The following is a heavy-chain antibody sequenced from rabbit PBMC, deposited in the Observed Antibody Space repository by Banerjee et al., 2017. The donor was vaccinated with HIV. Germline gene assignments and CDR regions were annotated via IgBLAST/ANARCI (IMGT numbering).Heavy chain of an antibody. V-gene: IGHV1S40*01. D-gene: IGHD6-1*01. CDR2: IAAGSSGST. Sequence: QSLEESGGDLVKPGASLTLTCTASGFSFSSSYYMCWVRQAPGKGLEWIACIAAGSSGSTYYASWAKGRFTISKTSSTTVTLQMTSLTAADTATYFCARDDVAYPNYAYDFNLWGPGTLVTVS. CDR1: GFSFSSSYY. J-gene: IGHJ4*01. CDR3: ARDDVAYPNYAYDFNL.